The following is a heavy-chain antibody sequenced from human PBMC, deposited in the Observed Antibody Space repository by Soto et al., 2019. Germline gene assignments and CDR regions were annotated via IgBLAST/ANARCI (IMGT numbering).Heavy chain of an antibody. V-gene: IGHV4-4*07. D-gene: IGHD2-2*01. CDR2: IYTSGST. Sequence: QVQLQESGPGLVKPSETLSLTCTVSGGSISSYYWSWIRQPAGKGLEWIGRIYTSGSTNYNPSLKSRVTMSVDTSKNQFSLKLSSVTAADTAVYYCAREDCSSTSCPFDYWGQGTLVTVSS. CDR3: AREDCSSTSCPFDY. J-gene: IGHJ4*02. CDR1: GGSISSYY.